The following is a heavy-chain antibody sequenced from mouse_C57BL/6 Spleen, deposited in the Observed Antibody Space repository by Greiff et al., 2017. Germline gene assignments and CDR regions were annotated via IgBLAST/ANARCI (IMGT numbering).Heavy chain of an antibody. V-gene: IGHV1-64*01. CDR1: GYTFTSYW. CDR2: IHPNSGST. CDR3: ARATYYGSYFDY. Sequence: QVQLQQPGAELVKPGASVKLSCKASGYTFTSYWMHWVKQRPGQGLEWIGMIHPNSGSTNYNEKFKSKATLTVDKSSSTAYMQLSSLTSEDSAVYYCARATYYGSYFDYWGQGTTLTVSS. D-gene: IGHD1-1*01. J-gene: IGHJ2*01.